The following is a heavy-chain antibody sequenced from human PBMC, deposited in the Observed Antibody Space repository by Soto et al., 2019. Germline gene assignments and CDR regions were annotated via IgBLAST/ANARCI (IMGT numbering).Heavy chain of an antibody. CDR2: IYHSGST. J-gene: IGHJ4*02. Sequence: SETLSLTCAVSGGSISSGGYSWSWIRQPPGKGLEWIGYIYHSGSTYYNPSLKSRVTISVDRSKNQFSLKLSSVTAADTAVYYRARAGYSYGSGLDYWGQGTLVTVSS. D-gene: IGHD5-18*01. CDR3: ARAGYSYGSGLDY. CDR1: GGSISSGGYS. V-gene: IGHV4-30-2*01.